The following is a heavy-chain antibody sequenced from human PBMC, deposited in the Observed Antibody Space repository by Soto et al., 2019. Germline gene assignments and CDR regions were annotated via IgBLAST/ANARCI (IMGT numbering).Heavy chain of an antibody. CDR1: GFTFSSYS. CDR2: ISSSSSYI. D-gene: IGHD3-16*02. CDR3: ARETNDHVWGSYRPYFDY. J-gene: IGHJ4*02. V-gene: IGHV3-21*04. Sequence: PGGSLRLSCAASGFTFSSYSMNWVRQAPGKGLEWVSSISSSSSYIYYADSVKGRFTISRDNAKNSLYLQMNSLRAEDTAVYYCARETNDHVWGSYRPYFDYWGQGT.